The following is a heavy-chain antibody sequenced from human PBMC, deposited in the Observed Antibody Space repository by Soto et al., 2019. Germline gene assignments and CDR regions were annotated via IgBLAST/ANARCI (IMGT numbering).Heavy chain of an antibody. CDR2: MSGSGGST. V-gene: IGHV3-23*01. CDR1: GFTFSSYA. D-gene: IGHD3-9*01. Sequence: GGSLRLSCAASGFTFSSYAMSLVRQAPGKGLEWVSSMSGSGGSTYYADAVEGRFTISRDNANNTLYLQMNSLRAEDTAVYYCAKRDDILTGRGHFDYWGQGTLVTVSS. J-gene: IGHJ4*02. CDR3: AKRDDILTGRGHFDY.